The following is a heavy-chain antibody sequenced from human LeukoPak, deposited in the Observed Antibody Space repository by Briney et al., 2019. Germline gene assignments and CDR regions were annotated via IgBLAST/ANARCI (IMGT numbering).Heavy chain of an antibody. Sequence: SETLSLTCTVSGASISSDYWSWIRQPPGKGLEWIGYIYYSGSTNYNPSLKSRVTISVDTSKNQFSLKLSSVTAADTAVYYCARLRFLEWNFDYWGQGTLVTVSS. CDR1: GASISSDY. CDR2: IYYSGST. V-gene: IGHV4-59*01. CDR3: ARLRFLEWNFDY. J-gene: IGHJ4*02. D-gene: IGHD3-3*01.